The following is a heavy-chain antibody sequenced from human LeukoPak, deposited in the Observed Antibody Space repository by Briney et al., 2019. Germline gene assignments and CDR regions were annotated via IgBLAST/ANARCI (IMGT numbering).Heavy chain of an antibody. CDR2: MYHSGST. J-gene: IGHJ3*02. CDR3: ARRLRLKNPGGDAFDI. CDR1: GYSLRSGYF. Sequence: PSDTLSLTCTVSGYSLRSGYFWGWIRPPPGKGLEWIGSMYHSGSTYYNPSLRSRVTISVDTSKNQISLKLDSVTAADTAVYYCARRLRLKNPGGDAFDIWGQGTVVTVSS. V-gene: IGHV4-38-2*02. D-gene: IGHD5/OR15-5a*01.